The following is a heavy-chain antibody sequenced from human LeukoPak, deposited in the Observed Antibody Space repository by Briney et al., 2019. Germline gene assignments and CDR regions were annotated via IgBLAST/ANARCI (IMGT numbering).Heavy chain of an antibody. CDR1: GFTFSSYW. CDR2: ISGSGGST. D-gene: IGHD1-26*01. CDR3: AKTRATWVDAFDI. Sequence: GGSLRLSCAASGFTFSSYWMHWVRQAPGEGLEWVSGISGSGGSTYYADSVKGRFTISRDNSKNTLYLQMNSLRAEDTAVYYCAKTRATWVDAFDIWGQGTMVTVSS. V-gene: IGHV3-23*01. J-gene: IGHJ3*02.